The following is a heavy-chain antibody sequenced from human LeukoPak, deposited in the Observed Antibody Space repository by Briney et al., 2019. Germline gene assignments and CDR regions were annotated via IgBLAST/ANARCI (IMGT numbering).Heavy chain of an antibody. D-gene: IGHD1-26*01. V-gene: IGHV3-33*01. J-gene: IGHJ4*02. CDR2: IWYDGSNK. CDR1: GFTFSSYG. Sequence: GGSLRLSCAASGFTFSSYGMHWVRQAPGKGLEWVAVIWYDGSNKYYADSVKGRFTISRDNSKNTLYPQMNSLRAEDTAVYYCARVLNRGSYGPGSIDYWGQGTLVTVSS. CDR3: ARVLNRGSYGPGSIDY.